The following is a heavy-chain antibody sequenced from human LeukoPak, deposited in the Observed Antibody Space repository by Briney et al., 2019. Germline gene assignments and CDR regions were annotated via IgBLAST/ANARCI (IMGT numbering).Heavy chain of an antibody. CDR3: AGTYCSSTSCRTPAY. CDR2: INHSGST. D-gene: IGHD2-2*01. Sequence: SSETLSLTCAVYGGSFSGYYWSWIRQPPGKGLEWIGEINHSGSTNYNPSLKSRVTISVDTSKNQFSLKLSSVTAADTAVYYCAGTYCSSTSCRTPAYWGQGTLVTVSS. CDR1: GGSFSGYY. J-gene: IGHJ4*02. V-gene: IGHV4-34*01.